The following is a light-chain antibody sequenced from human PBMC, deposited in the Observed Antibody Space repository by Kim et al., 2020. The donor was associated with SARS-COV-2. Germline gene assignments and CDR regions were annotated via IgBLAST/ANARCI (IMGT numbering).Light chain of an antibody. CDR2: TDN. CDR1: NSNIGSKT. Sequence: QSVLTQSPSASGIPGQKVTISCSGSNSNIGSKTVNWYQQLPGTAPKLLIYTDNLRPSGVPGRFSGSKSGISASLAISGLQSEDEADYYCASWDDSLSGPVFGGGTQLTVL. J-gene: IGLJ3*02. V-gene: IGLV1-44*01. CDR3: ASWDDSLSGPV.